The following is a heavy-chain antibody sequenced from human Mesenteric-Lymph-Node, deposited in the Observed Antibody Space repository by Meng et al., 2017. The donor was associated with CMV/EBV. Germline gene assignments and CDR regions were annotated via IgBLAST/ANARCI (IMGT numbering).Heavy chain of an antibody. D-gene: IGHD2-2*01. V-gene: IGHV3-30-3*01. Sequence: GESLKISCAASGFTFSSYWMSWVRQAPGKGLEWVAFTSNDGSAKNYADSVKGRLTISRDNSNNTVYLQLDSLRAEDSAVYYCAAEYQLLNTPYFEYWGQGARVTVSS. CDR3: AAEYQLLNTPYFEY. CDR1: GFTFSSYW. J-gene: IGHJ4*02. CDR2: TSNDGSAK.